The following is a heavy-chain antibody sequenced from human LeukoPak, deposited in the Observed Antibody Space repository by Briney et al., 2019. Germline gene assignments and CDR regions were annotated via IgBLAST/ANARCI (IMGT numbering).Heavy chain of an antibody. D-gene: IGHD3-10*01. V-gene: IGHV1-69*13. CDR3: ARVALWFGAATRDYYYGMDV. J-gene: IGHJ6*02. CDR2: IIPIFGTT. CDR1: GGTFSNYA. Sequence: EASVKVSCKASGGTFSNYAINWVRQAPGQGLEWMGGIIPIFGTTNYAQKFQGRVTITADESTSTAYMELSSLRSEDTAVYYCARVALWFGAATRDYYYGMDVWGQGTTVTVSS.